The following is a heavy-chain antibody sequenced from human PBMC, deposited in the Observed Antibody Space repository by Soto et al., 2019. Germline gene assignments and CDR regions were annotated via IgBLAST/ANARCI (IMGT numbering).Heavy chain of an antibody. CDR3: ARHPTLTGTADDS. J-gene: IGHJ5*01. V-gene: IGHV3-7*01. CDR2: INDDGRQT. D-gene: IGHD1-20*01. Sequence: EVDLVESGGTLVQPGGSLRLSCAASGFDFSFYWMTWVRQAPGKGLEWVATINDDGRQTFHVDSVRGRFTISRDNAKNSLHLQMNSLRVEDTAVYYCARHPTLTGTADDSWGQGTLVTVSS. CDR1: GFDFSFYW.